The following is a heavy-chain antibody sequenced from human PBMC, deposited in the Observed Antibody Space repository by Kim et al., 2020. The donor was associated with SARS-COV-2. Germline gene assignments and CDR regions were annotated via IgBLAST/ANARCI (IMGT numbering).Heavy chain of an antibody. CDR2: ISWNSGSI. CDR1: GFTFGGYA. D-gene: IGHD3-10*01. CDR3: AKDSSSNYYGSGGHFDY. Sequence: GGSLRLSCAASGFTFGGYAMHWVRQAPGKGLEWVSGISWNSGSIGYADSVKGRFTISRDNAKNSLYLQMNSLRAEDTALYYCAKDSSSNYYGSGGHFDY. V-gene: IGHV3-9*01. J-gene: IGHJ4*01.